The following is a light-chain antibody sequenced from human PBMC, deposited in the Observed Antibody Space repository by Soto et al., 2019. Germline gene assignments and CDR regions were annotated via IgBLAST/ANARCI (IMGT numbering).Light chain of an antibody. Sequence: QTVVTQPPSASGTPGQRVTISCSGSSSNIGYNYVYWYQQLPATAPKLLIYKNDQRPSGVPDRFSGSKSGTSASLAISGLRSEDEADYYCAAWDDSLSGRVFGGGTKVTVL. CDR1: SSNIGYNY. CDR3: AAWDDSLSGRV. CDR2: KND. V-gene: IGLV1-47*01. J-gene: IGLJ3*02.